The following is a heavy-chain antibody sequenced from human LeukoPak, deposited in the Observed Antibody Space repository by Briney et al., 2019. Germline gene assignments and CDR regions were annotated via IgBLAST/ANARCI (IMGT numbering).Heavy chain of an antibody. V-gene: IGHV4-30-4*01. J-gene: IGHJ4*02. CDR1: GGSISSGDYY. Sequence: PSQTLSFTCTVSGGSISSGDYYWSWIRQPPGKGLEGIGYIYYSGSTYYNPSLKSRVTISVDTSKNQFSLKLSSVTAADTAVYYCARELSCSSTSCYDYWGQGTLVTVSS. D-gene: IGHD2-2*01. CDR2: IYYSGST. CDR3: ARELSCSSTSCYDY.